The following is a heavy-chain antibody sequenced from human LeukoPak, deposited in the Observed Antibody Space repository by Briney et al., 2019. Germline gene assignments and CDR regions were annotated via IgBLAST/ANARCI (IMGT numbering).Heavy chain of an antibody. Sequence: GRSLRLSCAASGFTFSDYYMSWIRQAPGKGLEWVSYISSSSSYTNYADSVKGRFTISRDNSKNSLYLQMNSLRAEDTAVYYCARDRCSSTSCSHYYYGMDVWGQGTTVTVSS. CDR3: ARDRCSSTSCSHYYYGMDV. CDR2: ISSSSSYT. V-gene: IGHV3-11*05. J-gene: IGHJ6*02. CDR1: GFTFSDYY. D-gene: IGHD2-2*01.